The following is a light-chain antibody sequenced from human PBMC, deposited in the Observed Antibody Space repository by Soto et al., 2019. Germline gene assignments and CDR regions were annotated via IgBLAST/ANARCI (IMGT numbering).Light chain of an antibody. V-gene: IGKV3-20*01. J-gene: IGKJ1*01. CDR2: GVS. Sequence: EIVLTQSLGTLSLSPGERATLSCTASQSISGRYLAWYQQKPGQAPRVVIYGVSRRATGIPDRFSGSGSGTDFTLTISRLEPEDFAVYYCQQYGSSPRTFGQGTKVDIK. CDR1: QSISGRY. CDR3: QQYGSSPRT.